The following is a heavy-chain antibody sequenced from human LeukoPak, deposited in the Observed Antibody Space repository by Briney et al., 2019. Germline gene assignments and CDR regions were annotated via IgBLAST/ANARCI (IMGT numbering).Heavy chain of an antibody. CDR2: ISYDGSNK. CDR3: AREMTLAVAGLSTAFDI. D-gene: IGHD6-19*01. V-gene: IGHV3-30*04. CDR1: GFTFSSYA. Sequence: GGSLRLSCAASGFTFSSYAMHWVRQAPGKGLEWVAVISYDGSNKYYADSVKGRFTISRDNSKNTLYLQMNSLRAEDTAVYYCAREMTLAVAGLSTAFDIWGQGTMVTVSS. J-gene: IGHJ3*02.